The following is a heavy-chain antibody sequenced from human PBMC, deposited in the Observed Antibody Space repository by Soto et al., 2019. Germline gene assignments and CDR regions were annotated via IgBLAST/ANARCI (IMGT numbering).Heavy chain of an antibody. V-gene: IGHV3-11*01. CDR3: ARDRYDFWSGSDHYGLDV. CDR2: ISSSGGFI. D-gene: IGHD3-3*01. J-gene: IGHJ6*02. Sequence: QVQLVESGGGLVKPGGSLRLSCAASGFTFSDYYMTWIRQAPGKGLECVSYISSSGGFISYAESVKGRFTISRDNASNSLYLQMRSLRAEDSAVYYCARDRYDFWSGSDHYGLDVWGQGTTVTVSS. CDR1: GFTFSDYY.